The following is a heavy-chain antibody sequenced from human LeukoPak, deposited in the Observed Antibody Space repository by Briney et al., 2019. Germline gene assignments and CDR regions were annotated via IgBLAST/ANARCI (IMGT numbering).Heavy chain of an antibody. CDR3: ARTYGSGSYDYDY. D-gene: IGHD3-10*01. CDR2: INHSGST. J-gene: IGHJ4*02. CDR1: GGSFSGYY. Sequence: PSETLALTCAVYGGSFSGYYWSWIRQPPGKGLEWIGEINHSGSTNYNPSLKSRVTISVDTSKNQFSLKLSSVTAADTAVYYCARTYGSGSYDYDYWGQGTLVTVSS. V-gene: IGHV4-34*01.